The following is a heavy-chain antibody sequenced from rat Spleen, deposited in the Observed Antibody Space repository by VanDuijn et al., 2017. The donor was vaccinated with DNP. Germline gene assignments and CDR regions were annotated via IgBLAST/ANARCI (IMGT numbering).Heavy chain of an antibody. CDR2: IWGDGST. CDR3: TREPRFDY. V-gene: IGHV2-77*01. J-gene: IGHJ2*01. CDR1: GFSLTSYG. Sequence: QVQMKETGPGLVQTTQTLSVTCTVSGFSLTSYGVHWVRQAPGKGLEWMGIIWGDGSTNYNSALKSRLSISRDTSKSQVFLKMNSLQTEDTAIYFCTREPRFDYWGQGVMVTVSS.